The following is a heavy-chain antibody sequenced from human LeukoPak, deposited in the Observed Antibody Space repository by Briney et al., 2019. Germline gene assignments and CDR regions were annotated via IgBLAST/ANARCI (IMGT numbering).Heavy chain of an antibody. CDR2: IYYSGST. V-gene: IGHV4-59*08. J-gene: IGHJ2*01. CDR1: GGSISNYY. Sequence: PSETLSLACTASGGSISNYYWSWVRQPPGKGLEWIGYIYYSGSTTYNHSLKSRVTISVDTSKNQFSLKLSSVTAADTAVYYCARRTYFDLWGRGTLVTVSS. CDR3: ARRTYFDL.